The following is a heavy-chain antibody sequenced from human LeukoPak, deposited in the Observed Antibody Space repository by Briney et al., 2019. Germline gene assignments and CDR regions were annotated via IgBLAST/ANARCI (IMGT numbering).Heavy chain of an antibody. Sequence: PGGSLRLSCAASGFTFSTYAMSWVRQAPGKGLEWVSSISSSSSYIYYADSVKGRFTISRDNAKNSLYLQMNSLRAEDTAVYYCARTRYSYGYWDWGQGTLVTVSS. CDR2: ISSSSSYI. CDR1: GFTFSTYA. V-gene: IGHV3-21*01. CDR3: ARTRYSYGYWD. D-gene: IGHD5-18*01. J-gene: IGHJ4*02.